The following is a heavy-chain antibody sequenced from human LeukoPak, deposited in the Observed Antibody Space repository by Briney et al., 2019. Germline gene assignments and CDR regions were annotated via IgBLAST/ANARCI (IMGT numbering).Heavy chain of an antibody. CDR2: IRPSGGSP. CDR1: GYTFTSYY. D-gene: IGHD3-16*01. V-gene: IGHV1-46*04. CDR3: VREKRGGTYDY. J-gene: IGHJ4*02. Sequence: ASVTVSCTASGYTFTSYYIHWVRQAPGQGLEWMGTIRPSGGSPSYAQNLQGRVTMTSDMSTSTGYMELSSLSSEDTAVYYCVREKRGGTYDYWGQGTLVTVSS.